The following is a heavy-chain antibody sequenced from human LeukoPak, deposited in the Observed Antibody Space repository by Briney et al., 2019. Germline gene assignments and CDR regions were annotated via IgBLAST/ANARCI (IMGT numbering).Heavy chain of an antibody. CDR2: MNHRGST. CDR3: ARAPSITGNTSPAAGAFDI. CDR1: GGSFSGYY. V-gene: IGHV4-34*01. D-gene: IGHD1-7*01. J-gene: IGHJ3*02. Sequence: SETLSLTCAVYGGSFSGYYWSWIRQPPGKGLEWIGEMNHRGSTNYNPSLKSRVTTSVDTSKSQFSLKLSSVTAADTAVYYCARAPSITGNTSPAAGAFDIWGQGTMVTVSP.